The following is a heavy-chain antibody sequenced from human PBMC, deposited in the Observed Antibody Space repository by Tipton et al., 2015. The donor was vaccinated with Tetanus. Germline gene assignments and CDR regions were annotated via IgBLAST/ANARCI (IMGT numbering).Heavy chain of an antibody. Sequence: SLRLSCAISGSPLRSYGMNWVRQAPGKALEWISFISMASDSIYYADSVKGRFTISRDNAKNSLFLQMNSLRAEDTALYYCARDRLVGTNHYDYWGQGTLVTVSS. D-gene: IGHD3-16*01. CDR1: GSPLRSYG. V-gene: IGHV3-21*05. CDR3: ARDRLVGTNHYDY. J-gene: IGHJ1*01. CDR2: ISMASDSI.